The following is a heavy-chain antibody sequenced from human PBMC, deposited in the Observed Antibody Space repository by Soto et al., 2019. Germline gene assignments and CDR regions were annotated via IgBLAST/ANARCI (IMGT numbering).Heavy chain of an antibody. Sequence: PSETLSLTCAVSGGSISSGGYSWSWIRQPPGKGLEWIGSIYYSGSTYYNPSLKSRVTISVDTSKNQFSLKLSSVTAADTALYYCARHKDDILTGYYYFDYWGQGTLVTVSS. D-gene: IGHD3-9*01. CDR2: IYYSGST. J-gene: IGHJ4*02. CDR1: GGSISSGGYS. V-gene: IGHV4-30-2*03. CDR3: ARHKDDILTGYYYFDY.